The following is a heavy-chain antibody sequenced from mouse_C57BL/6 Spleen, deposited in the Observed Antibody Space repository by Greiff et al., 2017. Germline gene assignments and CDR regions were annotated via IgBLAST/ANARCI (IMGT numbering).Heavy chain of an antibody. CDR2: IDPSDSYT. CDR3: ARSHFGSSSLDY. V-gene: IGHV1-69*01. J-gene: IGHJ4*01. Sequence: QVQLQQPGAELVMPGASVKLSCKASGYTFTSYWMHWVKQRPGQGLEWIGEIDPSDSYTNYNQKFKGKSTLTVDKSSSTAYMQLSSLTSEDSAVYYCARSHFGSSSLDYWGQGTSVTVSS. CDR1: GYTFTSYW. D-gene: IGHD1-1*01.